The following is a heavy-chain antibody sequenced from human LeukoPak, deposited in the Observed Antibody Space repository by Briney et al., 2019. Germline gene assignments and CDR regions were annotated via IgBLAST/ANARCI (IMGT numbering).Heavy chain of an antibody. J-gene: IGHJ6*03. CDR1: GGTFSSYA. V-gene: IGHV1-69*11. CDR2: IIPILGTA. Sequence: SVKVSCKASGGTFSSYAISWVRQAPGQGLEWMGRIIPILGTANYAQKFQGRVTITTDESTSTAYMGLSSLRSEDTAVYYCARGDTGSSWPIYYYYYMDVWGKGTTVTVSS. CDR3: ARGDTGSSWPIYYYYYMDV. D-gene: IGHD6-6*01.